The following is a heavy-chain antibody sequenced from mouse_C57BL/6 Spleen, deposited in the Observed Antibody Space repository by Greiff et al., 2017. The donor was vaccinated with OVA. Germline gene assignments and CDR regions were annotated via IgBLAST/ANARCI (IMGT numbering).Heavy chain of an antibody. CDR2: ISYDGSN. V-gene: IGHV3-6*01. CDR1: GYSITSGYY. J-gene: IGHJ3*01. CDR3: ARESRGGFAY. Sequence: DVKLQESGPGLVKPSQSLSLTCSVTGYSITSGYYWNWIRQFPGNKLEWMGYISYDGSNNYNPSLKNRISITRDTSKNQFFLKLNSVTTEDTATYYCARESRGGFAYWGQGTLVTVSA.